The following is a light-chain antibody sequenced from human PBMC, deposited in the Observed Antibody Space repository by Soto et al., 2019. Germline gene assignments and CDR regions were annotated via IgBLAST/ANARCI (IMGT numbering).Light chain of an antibody. CDR2: ATS. J-gene: IGKJ1*01. CDR3: QHYGASRWT. V-gene: IGKV3-20*01. CDR1: QTVSRTY. Sequence: EIVLTQSPGTLSLSPGERATLSCRASQTVSRTYLAWYQQKPGQAPRLLIYATSSKATGIPDRFSGSGSGPDFTLTISRLEPEDFAVYYCQHYGASRWTFGQGTKVEIK.